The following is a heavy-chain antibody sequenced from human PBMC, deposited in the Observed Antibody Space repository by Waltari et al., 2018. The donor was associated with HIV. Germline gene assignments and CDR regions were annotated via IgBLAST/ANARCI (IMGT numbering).Heavy chain of an antibody. CDR3: TSGGVGSTEDFYYGMDV. CDR2: SYYSGST. V-gene: IGHV4-39*01. Sequence: QLHLQQSGPGLVNPSETLSLSCTVSGGSISRRNYYWGWIRQPPGMGLEWIGSSYYSGSTYYTPSLKSRVTVAVDTSRNQFSRKLDSGTAADTAVYYCTSGGVGSTEDFYYGMDVWGQGTTVTVSS. CDR1: GGSISRRNYY. D-gene: IGHD3-16*01. J-gene: IGHJ6*02.